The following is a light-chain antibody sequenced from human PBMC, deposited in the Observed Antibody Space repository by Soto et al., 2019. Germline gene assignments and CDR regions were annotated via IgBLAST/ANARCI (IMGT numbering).Light chain of an antibody. CDR3: EQLNRYPST. CDR2: AAS. CDR1: QGISNY. Sequence: DIQLTQSPSFLSASVGDRVTITCRASQGISNYLAWYQPKPGKAPKLLIYAASTLQSGVPSRFSGSGSGTEFTLSVSSLELKEFATSSFEQLNRYPSTFGQGTRLAIK. V-gene: IGKV1-9*01. J-gene: IGKJ5*01.